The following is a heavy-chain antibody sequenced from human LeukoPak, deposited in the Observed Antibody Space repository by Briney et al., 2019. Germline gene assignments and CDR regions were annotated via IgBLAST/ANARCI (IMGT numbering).Heavy chain of an antibody. J-gene: IGHJ4*02. CDR1: GFTFSSYA. D-gene: IGHD4-11*01. Sequence: PGGSLRLSCSASGFTFSSYAMHWVRQAPGKGLEYVSAISRNGGSTYYADSVKGRFTISRDNSKNALYLQMNSLRAEDTAVYYCAREGMTTVTTEPSFDYWGQGTLVTVSS. CDR3: AREGMTTVTTEPSFDY. V-gene: IGHV3-64*04. CDR2: ISRNGGST.